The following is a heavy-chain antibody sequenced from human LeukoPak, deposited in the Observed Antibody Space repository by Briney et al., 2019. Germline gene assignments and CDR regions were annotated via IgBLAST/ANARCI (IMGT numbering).Heavy chain of an antibody. CDR3: ARVNWGSSEEPYPYDY. D-gene: IGHD7-27*01. Sequence: PGASVTVSCKASGYTFTSYGISWVRQAPGQGLEWMGWINPNSGGTNYAQNFQGRVTMTRDTSISTAYMELSRLRSDDTAVYYCARVNWGSSEEPYPYDYWGQGTLVTVSS. CDR1: GYTFTSYG. CDR2: INPNSGGT. V-gene: IGHV1-2*02. J-gene: IGHJ4*02.